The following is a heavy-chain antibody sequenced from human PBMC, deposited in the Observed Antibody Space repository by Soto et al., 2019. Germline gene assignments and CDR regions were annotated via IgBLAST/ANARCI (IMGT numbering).Heavy chain of an antibody. Sequence: QVQLQQWGAGLLKPSETLSLTCAVYGGSFSGYYWSWIRPPPGKGLEWIGEINHSGSTNYNPSLKSRVIIPVATSKNQFSLKLSSVTAADTAVYCCARATYYYYGMDVWGQGTTVTVSS. CDR1: GGSFSGYY. V-gene: IGHV4-34*01. J-gene: IGHJ6*02. CDR3: ARATYYYYGMDV. CDR2: INHSGST.